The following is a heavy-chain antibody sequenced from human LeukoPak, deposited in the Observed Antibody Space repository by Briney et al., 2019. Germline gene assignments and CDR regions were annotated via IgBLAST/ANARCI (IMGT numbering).Heavy chain of an antibody. D-gene: IGHD3-9*01. CDR1: GYRFTSYG. CDR2: ISAYNGNT. J-gene: IGHJ4*02. Sequence: AASVKVSCKASGYRFTSYGISWVRQAPGQGLEWMGWISAYNGNTNYAQKLQGRVTMTTDTSTSTAYMELRSLRSDDTAVYYCARGGDGDILTGLVFDYWAREPWSPSPQ. CDR3: ARGGDGDILTGLVFDY. V-gene: IGHV1-18*01.